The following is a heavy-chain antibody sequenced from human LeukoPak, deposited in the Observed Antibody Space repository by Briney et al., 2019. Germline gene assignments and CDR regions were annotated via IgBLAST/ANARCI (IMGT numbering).Heavy chain of an antibody. Sequence: ASVKVSCKASGYTFTYYYIHWVRQAPGQGLEWMGWISAYNGNTNYAQKLQGRVTMTTDTSTSTAYMELRSLRSDDTAVYYCARVDTAMVYYFDYWGQGTLVTVSS. CDR3: ARVDTAMVYYFDY. D-gene: IGHD5-18*01. CDR2: ISAYNGNT. J-gene: IGHJ4*02. V-gene: IGHV1-18*04. CDR1: GYTFTYYY.